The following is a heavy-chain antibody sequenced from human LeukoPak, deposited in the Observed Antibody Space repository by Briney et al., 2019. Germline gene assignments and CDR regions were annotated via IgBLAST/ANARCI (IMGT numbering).Heavy chain of an antibody. CDR1: GFTLSSYW. D-gene: IGHD5-24*01. CDR3: ARNTDRDAYMAS. Sequence: GGSLRLSCEVTGFTLSSYWMSWVRQAPGKGLEWVANIKQDGTETHYGDSVKGRFTISRDNAKNSLYLRLNSLRGEDTAVYYCARNTDRDAYMASWGQGTLVTVSS. V-gene: IGHV3-7*01. CDR2: IKQDGTET. J-gene: IGHJ5*02.